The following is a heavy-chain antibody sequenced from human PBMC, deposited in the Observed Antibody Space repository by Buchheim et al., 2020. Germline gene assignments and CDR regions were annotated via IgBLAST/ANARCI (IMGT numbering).Heavy chain of an antibody. CDR2: INPNSGGT. CDR3: ARGVSYDYVWGSYRYNRDYYGMDV. Sequence: QVQLVQSGAEVKKPGASVKVSCKASGYTFTGYYMHWVRQAPGQGLEWMGWINPNSGGTNYAQKFQGRVTMTRDTSISTAYMELSRLRSDDTAVYYCARGVSYDYVWGSYRYNRDYYGMDVWGQGTT. V-gene: IGHV1-2*02. J-gene: IGHJ6*02. D-gene: IGHD3-16*02. CDR1: GYTFTGYY.